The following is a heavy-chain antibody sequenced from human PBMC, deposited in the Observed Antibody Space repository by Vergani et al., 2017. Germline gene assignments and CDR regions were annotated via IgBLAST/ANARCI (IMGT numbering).Heavy chain of an antibody. CDR1: GYTFTDYF. J-gene: IGHJ4*02. CDR2: INPNSGGT. D-gene: IGHD2-2*01. CDR3: ARVGTSSNRDYFDY. Sequence: QVQLVQSGAEVKKPGASVKVSCKASGYTFTDYFMHWVRQAPGQGLEWMGWINPNSGGTNDAQKFQGRVTMTRDTSISTAYMELSNLRSDDTAVYYCARVGTSSNRDYFDYWGQGTLVTVSS. V-gene: IGHV1-2*02.